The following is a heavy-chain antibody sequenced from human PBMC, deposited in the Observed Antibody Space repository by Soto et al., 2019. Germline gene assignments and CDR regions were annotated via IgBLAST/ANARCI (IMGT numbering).Heavy chain of an antibody. V-gene: IGHV1-18*01. D-gene: IGHD5-18*01. CDR2: INAYNGNT. J-gene: IGHJ4*02. CDR1: GYTFTIYG. Sequence: EASVKVSCKASGYTFTIYGISWVRQAPGQGLEWMGWINAYNGNTNYAQKLQGRVTMTTDTSTSTAYMELRSLRSDDTAVYYCAGDVGYGLIDYWGQGTLVTVSS. CDR3: AGDVGYGLIDY.